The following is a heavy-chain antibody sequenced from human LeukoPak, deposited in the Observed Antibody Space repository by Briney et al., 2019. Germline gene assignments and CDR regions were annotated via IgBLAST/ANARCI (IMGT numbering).Heavy chain of an antibody. D-gene: IGHD3-22*01. CDR2: VIPICGKT. Sequence: SGKVSWKASGDIFSSSAISWERQAPGQGLEWMGGVIPICGKTDYAQKFRGRITITTDESASTAYMEISSLRSEDSAVYYCARGKDTSAYRALDSWGQGTLVTVSS. CDR3: ARGKDTSAYRALDS. CDR1: GDIFSSSA. V-gene: IGHV1-69*05. J-gene: IGHJ4*02.